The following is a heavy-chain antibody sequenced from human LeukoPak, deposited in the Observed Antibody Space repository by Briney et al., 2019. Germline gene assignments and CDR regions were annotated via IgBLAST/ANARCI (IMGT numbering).Heavy chain of an antibody. Sequence: GGSLRLSCAASGFTFSIYSMNWVRQAPGRGLEWVSSISSSSSYIYYADSVKGRFTISRDNAKNSLYLQMNSLRAEDTAVYYCARDYSSGWYYNYYYMDVWGKGTTVTVSS. CDR1: GFTFSIYS. V-gene: IGHV3-21*01. D-gene: IGHD6-19*01. J-gene: IGHJ6*03. CDR3: ARDYSSGWYYNYYYMDV. CDR2: ISSSSSYI.